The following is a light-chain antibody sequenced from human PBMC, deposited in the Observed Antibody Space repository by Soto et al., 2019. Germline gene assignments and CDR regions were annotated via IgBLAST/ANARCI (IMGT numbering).Light chain of an antibody. CDR2: GVS. V-gene: IGKV3D-15*01. CDR3: QQYNDWPLT. J-gene: IGKJ1*01. CDR1: QSVSSS. Sequence: EIVLTQSPDTLSLSPGERATLSCRASQSVSSSSLAWYQQKPGQAPRLLIYGVSTRATGIPDRFSGTGSGTEFTLTISSLQSEDFALYYCQQYNDWPLTFGQGTKVDIK.